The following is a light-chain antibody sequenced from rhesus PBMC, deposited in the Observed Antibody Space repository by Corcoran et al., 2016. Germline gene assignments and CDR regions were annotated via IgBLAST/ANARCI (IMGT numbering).Light chain of an antibody. V-gene: IGKV1-69*01. CDR1: QGIRDW. CDR2: RES. Sequence: DIQMTQSTSSLSASVGDRVTITCRASQGIRDWVAWYQQKPGKAPKLLIYRESNLEKGVPSRFSGMGSGTDVTLTISSLQPEDIATYYCQQHEISPFTFGPGTKLDIK. CDR3: QQHEISPFT. J-gene: IGKJ3*01.